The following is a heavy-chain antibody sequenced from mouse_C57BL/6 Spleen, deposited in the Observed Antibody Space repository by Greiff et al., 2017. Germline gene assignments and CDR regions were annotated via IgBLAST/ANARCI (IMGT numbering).Heavy chain of an antibody. CDR2: ISSGSSTI. Sequence: EVKLMESGGGLVKPGGSLKLSCAASGFTFSDYGMHWVRQAPEKGLEWVAYISSGSSTIYYADTVKGRFTISRDNAKNTLFLQMTSLRSEDTAMYYCARPGELALFDYWGQGTTLTVSS. CDR1: GFTFSDYG. CDR3: ARPGELALFDY. D-gene: IGHD4-1*01. V-gene: IGHV5-17*01. J-gene: IGHJ2*01.